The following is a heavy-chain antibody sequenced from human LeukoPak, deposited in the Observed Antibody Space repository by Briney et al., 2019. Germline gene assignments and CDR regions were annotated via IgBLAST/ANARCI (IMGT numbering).Heavy chain of an antibody. CDR3: ARDLTPSYCSSTSCYIGGWFDP. J-gene: IGHJ5*02. D-gene: IGHD2-2*02. CDR1: GYTFTSYY. CDR2: INPSGGST. V-gene: IGHV1-46*01. Sequence: ASVKVSCKASGYTFTSYYMHWVRQAPGQGLEWMGIINPSGGSTSYAQKFQGRVTMTRDMSTSTVYMELSSLSSEDTAVYYCARDLTPSYCSSTSCYIGGWFDPWGQGTLVTVSS.